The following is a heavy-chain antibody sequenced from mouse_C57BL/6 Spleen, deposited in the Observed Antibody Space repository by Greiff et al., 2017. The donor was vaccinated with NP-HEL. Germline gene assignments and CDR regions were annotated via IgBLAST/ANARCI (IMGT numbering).Heavy chain of an antibody. CDR3: AREVIYYGNYAY. Sequence: VMLVESGAELVRPGASVKLSCKASGYTFTDYYINWVKQRPGQGLEWIARIYPGSGNTYYNEKFKGKATLTAEKSSSTAYMQLSSLTSEDSAVYFCAREVIYYGNYAYWGQGTTLTVSS. J-gene: IGHJ2*01. V-gene: IGHV1-76*01. CDR2: IYPGSGNT. D-gene: IGHD2-1*01. CDR1: GYTFTDYY.